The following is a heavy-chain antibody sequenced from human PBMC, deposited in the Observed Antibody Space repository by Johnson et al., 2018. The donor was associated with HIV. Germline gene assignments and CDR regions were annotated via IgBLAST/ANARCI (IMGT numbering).Heavy chain of an antibody. V-gene: IGHV3-30*14. Sequence: QVQLVESGGGVVQPGRSLRLSCAASGFTFSSYAMHWVRQAPGKGLEWVAVISYDGSNKYYADSVTGRFTISRDNSKNTLYLQMNSLRAEDTAVYYCARDIRRREGYNRYAFDSWGQGTMVTVSS. J-gene: IGHJ3*02. CDR3: ARDIRRREGYNRYAFDS. CDR2: ISYDGSNK. D-gene: IGHD5-24*01. CDR1: GFTFSSYA.